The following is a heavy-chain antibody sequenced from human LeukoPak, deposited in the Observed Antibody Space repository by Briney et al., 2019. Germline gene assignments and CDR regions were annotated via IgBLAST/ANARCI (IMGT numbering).Heavy chain of an antibody. D-gene: IGHD6-13*01. CDR2: INPSGGGS. CDR3: ARDLGIAAAGNDY. Sequence: ASVKVSCKASGYSLTTYYMHWVRQAPGQGLEWMAIINPSGGGSKYAQKFQGRVTMTRDTPTNTVYMELSSLRTEDTAVYYCARDLGIAAAGNDYWGQGTLVTVSS. V-gene: IGHV1-46*01. J-gene: IGHJ4*02. CDR1: GYSLTTYY.